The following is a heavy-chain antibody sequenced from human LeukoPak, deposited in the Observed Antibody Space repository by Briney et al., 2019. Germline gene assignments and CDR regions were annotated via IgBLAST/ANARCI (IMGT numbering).Heavy chain of an antibody. V-gene: IGHV1-58*01. J-gene: IGHJ4*02. CDR2: IVFASGNT. CDR3: AREGVGLQGTFDY. D-gene: IGHD5-24*01. Sequence: SVKVSFKASGFTFTSSAVQWVRQARGQRLEWIGWIVFASGNTNYAQKFQERVTITRDISTSTAYMELSSLRSEDTAVYYCAREGVGLQGTFDYWGQGTLVTVSS. CDR1: GFTFTSSA.